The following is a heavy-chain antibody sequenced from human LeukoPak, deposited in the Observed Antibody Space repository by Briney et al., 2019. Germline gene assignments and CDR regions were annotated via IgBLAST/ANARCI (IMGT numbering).Heavy chain of an antibody. CDR2: IIPILGIA. CDR1: GYTFTSYG. D-gene: IGHD3-22*01. V-gene: IGHV1-69*04. J-gene: IGHJ4*02. CDR3: ARGRHYYDCSGVLDPFDY. Sequence: SVKVSCKASGYTFTSYGISWVRQAPGQGLEWMGRIIPILGIANYAQKFQGRVTITADKSTSTVYMELSSLRSEDTAVYYCARGRHYYDCSGVLDPFDYWGQGTLVTVSS.